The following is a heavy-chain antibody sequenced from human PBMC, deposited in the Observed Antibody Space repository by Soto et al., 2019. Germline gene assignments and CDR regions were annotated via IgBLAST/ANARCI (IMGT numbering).Heavy chain of an antibody. V-gene: IGHV4-31*03. Sequence: PSETLSLTCTVIGGSIRSPNFSWSWIRQHPGKGPEWIGNIYYNGTTTYSPSLESRLTISLDPSKNQFSLTLKSVTAADTAVYYCARGGYYDSSGSRNYYYYGMNVWGQGTTVTAP. CDR2: IYYNGTT. CDR1: GGSIRSPNFS. J-gene: IGHJ6*02. CDR3: ARGGYYDSSGSRNYYYYGMNV. D-gene: IGHD3-22*01.